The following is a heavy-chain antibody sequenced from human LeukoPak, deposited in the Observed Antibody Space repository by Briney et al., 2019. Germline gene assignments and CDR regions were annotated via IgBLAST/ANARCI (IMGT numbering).Heavy chain of an antibody. CDR1: GGTFSSYA. J-gene: IGHJ3*02. CDR2: IIPIFGTA. D-gene: IGHD3-22*01. Sequence: SVKVSCKASGGTFSSYAISWVRQAPGQGLEWMGGIIPIFGTANYAQKFQGRVTITADESTSTAYMELSSLRSEDTAVYYCARLEVITTEVAFDIWGQGTMVTVSS. CDR3: ARLEVITTEVAFDI. V-gene: IGHV1-69*13.